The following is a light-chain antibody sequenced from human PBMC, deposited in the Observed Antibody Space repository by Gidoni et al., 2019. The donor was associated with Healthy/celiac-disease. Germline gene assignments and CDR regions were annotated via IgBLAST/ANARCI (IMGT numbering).Light chain of an antibody. CDR1: QSISSN. V-gene: IGKV3-15*01. J-gene: IGKJ1*01. CDR2: GAS. CDR3: QQYNNWPPWT. Sequence: EIVVTQSPATLSVSPGERATLSCRASQSISSNLAWYQQKPVQAPRLLIYGASTSATGIPAMFSGSGSVTEFTLTISSLQSEDFAGYYCQQYNNWPPWTFGQGTKVEIK.